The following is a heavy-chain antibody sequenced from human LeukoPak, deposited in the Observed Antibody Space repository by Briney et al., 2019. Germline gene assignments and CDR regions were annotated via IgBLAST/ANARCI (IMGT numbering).Heavy chain of an antibody. CDR3: ARDSAAVATDLDY. J-gene: IGHJ4*02. Sequence: GGSPRLSCAASGFTFSSYSMNWVRQAPGKGLEWVSSISSSSSYIYYADSVKGRFTISRDNAKNSLYLQMNSLRAEDTAVYYCARDSAAVATDLDYWGQGTLVTVSS. V-gene: IGHV3-21*01. CDR2: ISSSSSYI. D-gene: IGHD6-19*01. CDR1: GFTFSSYS.